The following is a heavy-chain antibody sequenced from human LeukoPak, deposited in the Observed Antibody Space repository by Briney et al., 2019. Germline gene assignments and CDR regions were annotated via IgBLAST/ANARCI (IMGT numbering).Heavy chain of an antibody. J-gene: IGHJ4*02. V-gene: IGHV2-70*01. Sequence: SGPALFQPTQPLTLTCTFSGFSLSTSGMCVAWIRQPPVKALEWLAPIDWDDDKYYSASLKTRLTISKDTSKNQVVLTMTTMDPVDTATYYCARMGIVGPTKSFDYWGQGTLATVSS. CDR3: ARMGIVGPTKSFDY. D-gene: IGHD1-26*01. CDR1: GFSLSTSGMC. CDR2: IDWDDDK.